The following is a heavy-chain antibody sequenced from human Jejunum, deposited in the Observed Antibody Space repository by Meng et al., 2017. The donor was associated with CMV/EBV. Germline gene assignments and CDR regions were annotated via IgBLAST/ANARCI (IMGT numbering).Heavy chain of an antibody. V-gene: IGHV3-30*02. CDR3: TKDAPDKWGSFS. D-gene: IGHD7-27*01. Sequence: SGFTLSRFGMHAVRQAPGKGLEWVAFIGNDGSNTSSFNSLHVRFPISRDNSKNTLSLQMNSLRSQDTAVYYCTKDAPDKWGSFSWGQGALVTVSS. CDR1: GFTLSRFG. CDR2: IGNDGSNT. J-gene: IGHJ4*02.